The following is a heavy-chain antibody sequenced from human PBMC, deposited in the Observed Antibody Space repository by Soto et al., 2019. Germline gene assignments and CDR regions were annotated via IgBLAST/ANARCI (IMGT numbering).Heavy chain of an antibody. CDR1: GFTFSSYA. D-gene: IGHD2-21*01. CDR3: AKGGEVSYYYYYGMDV. J-gene: IGHJ6*02. CDR2: ISGSGGST. Sequence: EVQLLESGGGLVQPGGSLRLSCAASGFTFSSYAMSWVRQAPGKGLEWVSAISGSGGSTYYADSVKGRLTISRDNSQNTLYLQMNSLRAEDTAVYYCAKGGEVSYYYYYGMDVWGQGTTGTVSS. V-gene: IGHV3-23*01.